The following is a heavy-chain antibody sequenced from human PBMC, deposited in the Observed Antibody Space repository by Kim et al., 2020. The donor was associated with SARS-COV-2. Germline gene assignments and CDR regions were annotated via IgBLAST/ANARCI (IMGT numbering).Heavy chain of an antibody. CDR2: IVVGSGNT. CDR3: AADGVYSGYATYYYYYGMDV. Sequence: SVKVSCKASGFTFTSSAMQWVRQARGQRLEWIGWIVVGSGNTNYAQKFQERVTITRDMSTSTAYMELSSLRSEDTAVYYCAADGVYSGYATYYYYYGMDVWGQGTTVTVSS. J-gene: IGHJ6*02. V-gene: IGHV1-58*02. CDR1: GFTFTSSA. D-gene: IGHD5-12*01.